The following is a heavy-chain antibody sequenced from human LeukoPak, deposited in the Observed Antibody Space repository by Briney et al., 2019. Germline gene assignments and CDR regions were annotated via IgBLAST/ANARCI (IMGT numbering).Heavy chain of an antibody. CDR3: ARDPNRYYYGSGSYSAFDC. D-gene: IGHD3-10*01. V-gene: IGHV3-21*01. CDR1: GFSFSTYS. CDR2: ISDSSSYI. J-gene: IGHJ4*02. Sequence: GGSLRLSCAASGFSFSTYSMNWVRQAPGKELEWVSSISDSSSYIYYADSVKGRFTISRDNAKNSLYLHMNSLRAEDTAVYYCARDPNRYYYGSGSYSAFDCWGQGTLVTVSS.